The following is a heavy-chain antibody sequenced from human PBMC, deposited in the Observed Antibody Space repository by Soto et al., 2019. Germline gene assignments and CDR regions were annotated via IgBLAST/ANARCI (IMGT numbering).Heavy chain of an antibody. D-gene: IGHD6-13*01. Sequence: QVQLVQSGAEVKKPGASVKVSCKASGYTFTSYGISWVRQAPGQGLEWMGWISAYNGNTNYAQKLQGRVTMTTDTSTSTAYMELRSLKSDDTAVYYCARDGPTVASADDYYYYGMDVWGQGTTVTVSS. J-gene: IGHJ6*02. CDR3: ARDGPTVASADDYYYYGMDV. CDR1: GYTFTSYG. CDR2: ISAYNGNT. V-gene: IGHV1-18*01.